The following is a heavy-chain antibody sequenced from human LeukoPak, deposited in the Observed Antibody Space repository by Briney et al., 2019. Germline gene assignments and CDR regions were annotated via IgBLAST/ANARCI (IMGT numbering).Heavy chain of an antibody. J-gene: IGHJ5*02. Sequence: ASVKVSCKASGYTFTSYGISWVRQAPGQGLEWMGRINTNTGNPTYAQGFAGRFVFSLDTSVSTAYLQISSLKAEDTAVYYCARGKLPSGFATEDWFDPWGQGTLVTVSS. D-gene: IGHD3-10*01. CDR3: ARGKLPSGFATEDWFDP. CDR2: INTNTGNP. CDR1: GYTFTSYG. V-gene: IGHV7-4-1*02.